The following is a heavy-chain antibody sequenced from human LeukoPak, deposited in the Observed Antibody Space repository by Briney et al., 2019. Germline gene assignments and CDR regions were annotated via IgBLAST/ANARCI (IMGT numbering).Heavy chain of an antibody. D-gene: IGHD3-10*01. CDR3: ARRRSSTLIDY. V-gene: IGHV5-51*01. J-gene: IGHJ4*02. Sequence: GESLKISCKGSGYSFSSYWIAWVRQMPGKGLEWMGIIYPGDSDTTYSPSFQGQVTISADKSISTAYLQWSSLKASDTAMYFCARRRSSTLIDYWGQGTLVTVS. CDR2: IYPGDSDT. CDR1: GYSFSSYW.